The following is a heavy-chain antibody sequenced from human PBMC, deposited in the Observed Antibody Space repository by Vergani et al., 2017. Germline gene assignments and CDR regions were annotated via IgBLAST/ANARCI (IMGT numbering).Heavy chain of an antibody. Sequence: QITLRESGPTLVKPTQTLTLTCTFSGFSLTTGGEGVGWIRQPPGRALEWLAVIYWNDDKRYSPSLRSRLTITKDTSKNQVVLTLSNMYPVDTGTYYCAHSPVYTPRALHYYGLDVWCQGTTVTVSS. D-gene: IGHD5-18*01. J-gene: IGHJ6*02. V-gene: IGHV2-5*01. CDR2: IYWNDDK. CDR3: AHSPVYTPRALHYYGLDV. CDR1: GFSLTTGGEG.